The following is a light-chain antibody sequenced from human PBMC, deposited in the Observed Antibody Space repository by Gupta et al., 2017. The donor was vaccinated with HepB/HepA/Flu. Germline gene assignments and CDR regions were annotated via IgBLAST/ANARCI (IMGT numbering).Light chain of an antibody. CDR2: QDA. CDR1: KLGDKY. J-gene: IGLJ2*01. CDR3: QAWDSSTGVV. Sequence: SSELTQAPSVSVSPGQPASITCSGDKLGDKYVCWYQQRPGQSPVLVIYQDAKRPSGIPERFSGSNSGNTATLTISGTQAMDEAVYYCQAWDSSTGVVFGGGTKLTVL. V-gene: IGLV3-1*01.